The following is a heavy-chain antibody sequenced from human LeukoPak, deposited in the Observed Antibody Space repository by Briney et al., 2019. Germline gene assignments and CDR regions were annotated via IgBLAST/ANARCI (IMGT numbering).Heavy chain of an antibody. CDR2: IYPGDSET. CDR3: TKSTLVVPATSYYYGMDV. CDR1: GYTFTTHW. J-gene: IGHJ6*02. Sequence: GESLKISCKASGYTFTTHWINWVRQMPGKGLEWIGIIYPGDSETRYSPSFQGQVSFSVDKSISTAYLQWASLRASDTAIYYCTKSTLVVPATSYYYGMDVWGQGTTVTVSS. V-gene: IGHV5-51*01. D-gene: IGHD2-15*01.